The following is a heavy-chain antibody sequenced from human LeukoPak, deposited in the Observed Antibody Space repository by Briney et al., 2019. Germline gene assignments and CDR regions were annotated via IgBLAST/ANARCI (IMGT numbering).Heavy chain of an antibody. D-gene: IGHD6-13*01. Sequence: QPGRSLRLSCAASGFTFSSYAMHWVRQAPGKGLEWVAVISYDGSNKYYADSVKGRFTISRDNSKNTLYLQMNSLRAEDTAVYYCAKSPSHSSWFYYWGQGTLVTVSS. V-gene: IGHV3-30*18. CDR1: GFTFSSYA. CDR2: ISYDGSNK. CDR3: AKSPSHSSWFYY. J-gene: IGHJ4*02.